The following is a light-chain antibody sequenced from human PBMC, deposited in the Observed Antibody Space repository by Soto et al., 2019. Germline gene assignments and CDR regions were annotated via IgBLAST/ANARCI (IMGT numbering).Light chain of an antibody. CDR1: SSDVGGYNY. V-gene: IGLV2-14*01. J-gene: IGLJ2*01. Sequence: QSALTQPASVSGSPGQSITISCTGTSSDVGGYNYVSWYQQHPGKAPKLMIYDVSNRPSGVSNRFSGSKSGNTASLTISGLQAEDEDDYYCSSYTSSSTPSVGGGTKLTVL. CDR3: SSYTSSSTPS. CDR2: DVS.